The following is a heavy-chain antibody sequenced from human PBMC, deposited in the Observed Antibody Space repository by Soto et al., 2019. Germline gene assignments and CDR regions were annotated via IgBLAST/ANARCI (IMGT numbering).Heavy chain of an antibody. CDR2: ISYDGSNK. CDR1: GFTFSSYA. CDR3: ARVAVAGHLFWYFDL. V-gene: IGHV3-30-3*01. D-gene: IGHD6-19*01. J-gene: IGHJ2*01. Sequence: QVQLVESGGGVVQPGRSLRLSCAASGFTFSSYAMHWVRQAPGKGLEWVAVISYDGSNKYYADSVKGRFTISRDNSKNTLYLQMNSLRAEDTAVYYCARVAVAGHLFWYFDLWGRGTLVTVSS.